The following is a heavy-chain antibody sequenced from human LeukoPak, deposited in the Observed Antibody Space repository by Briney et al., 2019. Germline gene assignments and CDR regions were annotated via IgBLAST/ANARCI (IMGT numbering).Heavy chain of an antibody. CDR3: AKDRRYYGSGSYMDY. J-gene: IGHJ4*02. CDR2: ISYDGSNK. CDR1: GFTFSSYG. V-gene: IGHV3-30*18. Sequence: GRSLRLSCAASGFTFSSYGMHWVRQAPGKGLEWVAVISYDGSNKYYADSVKGRFTISRDNSKNTLYLQMNSLRAEDTAVYYCAKDRRYYGSGSYMDYWGQGTLVTVFS. D-gene: IGHD3-10*01.